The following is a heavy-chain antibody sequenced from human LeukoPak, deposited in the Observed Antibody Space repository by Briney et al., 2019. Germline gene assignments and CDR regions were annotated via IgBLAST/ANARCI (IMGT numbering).Heavy chain of an antibody. V-gene: IGHV3-30*04. CDR1: AFTFSSYA. CDR2: ISYDGSNK. CDR3: AGRAVAGFDY. D-gene: IGHD6-19*01. J-gene: IGHJ4*02. Sequence: PGGSLRLSCAASAFTFSSYAMHWVRQAPGKGLEWVAVISYDGSNKYYADSVKGRFTISRDNSKNTLYLQMNSLRAEDTAVYYCAGRAVAGFDYWGQGTLVTVSS.